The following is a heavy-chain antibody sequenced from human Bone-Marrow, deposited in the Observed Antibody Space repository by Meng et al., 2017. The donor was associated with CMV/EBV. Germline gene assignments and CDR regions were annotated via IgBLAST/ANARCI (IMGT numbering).Heavy chain of an antibody. Sequence: ASVKVSCKASGYTFTGHYMHWVRQAPGQGLEWMGSINPNSGGTTYAQKFQGRVTMSRDTSISIGYMEVNRLRSDDTAVYYCARDFGYCTNGVCLTHHYFDYWGQGTLVTVSS. CDR1: GYTFTGHY. V-gene: IGHV1-2*02. CDR3: ARDFGYCTNGVCLTHHYFDY. D-gene: IGHD2-8*01. CDR2: INPNSGGT. J-gene: IGHJ4*02.